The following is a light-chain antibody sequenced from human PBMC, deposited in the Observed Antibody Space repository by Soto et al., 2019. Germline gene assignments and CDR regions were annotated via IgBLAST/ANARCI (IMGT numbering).Light chain of an antibody. CDR2: GAS. CDR3: QQYGSSPT. J-gene: IGKJ5*01. V-gene: IGKV3-20*01. CDR1: QSVISNY. Sequence: EIVLTQYPGTLSLSPGERATLSCRASQSVISNYLAWYQQKPGLAPRLLIYGASSRATGIPDRFSGSGSGTDFTLTISRLEPEDFAVYDCQQYGSSPTFGQGTRLEIK.